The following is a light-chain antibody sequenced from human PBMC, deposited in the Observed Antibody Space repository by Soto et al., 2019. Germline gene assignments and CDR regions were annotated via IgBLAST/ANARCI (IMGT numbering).Light chain of an antibody. CDR3: FSYTSSGTYV. CDR2: EVS. V-gene: IGLV2-14*01. CDR1: SSDVGNYKY. J-gene: IGLJ1*01. Sequence: QSVLTQPAPVSGSPGQSITISCTGTSSDVGNYKYVSWYQQHPGKAPKLMIYEVSNRPSGVSNRFSGSKSVNTASLTISGLQAEDETDYYCFSYTSSGTYVFGTGTKVTVL.